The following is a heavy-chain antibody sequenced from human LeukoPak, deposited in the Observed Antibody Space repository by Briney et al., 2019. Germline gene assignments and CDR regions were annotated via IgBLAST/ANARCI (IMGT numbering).Heavy chain of an antibody. Sequence: SETLSLTCAVSGYSISSGYYWGWIRQSPGKGLEWIGSIYHSGSTYYNPSLKSRVTISVDTSKNQFSLKLSSVTAADTAVYYCARPAGYFGSDAFDIWGQGTMVTVSS. D-gene: IGHD3-10*01. CDR1: GYSISSGYY. V-gene: IGHV4-38-2*01. J-gene: IGHJ3*02. CDR3: ARPAGYFGSDAFDI. CDR2: IYHSGST.